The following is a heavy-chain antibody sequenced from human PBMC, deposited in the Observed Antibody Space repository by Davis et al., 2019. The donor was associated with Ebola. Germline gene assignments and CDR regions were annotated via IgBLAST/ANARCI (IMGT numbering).Heavy chain of an antibody. Sequence: GESQKISCAASGFLFSSYAMSWVRQAPGRGLEWVSSISASGGATFYADSVKGRIVMSRDNSNDTLYLRMNNLRAEDTAIYYCAKDLTSYYGSGDFFDYWGQDILVTVSS. J-gene: IGHJ4*02. V-gene: IGHV3-23*01. CDR3: AKDLTSYYGSGDFFDY. CDR1: GFLFSSYA. D-gene: IGHD3-10*01. CDR2: ISASGGAT.